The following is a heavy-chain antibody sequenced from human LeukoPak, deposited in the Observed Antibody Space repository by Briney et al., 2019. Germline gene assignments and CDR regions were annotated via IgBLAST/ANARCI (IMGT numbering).Heavy chain of an antibody. J-gene: IGHJ3*02. CDR2: ISNIGNT. CDR3: TRDSSALDT. V-gene: IGHV4-59*01. D-gene: IGHD2-15*01. CDR1: GASISSYF. Sequence: PSETLSLTCTVSGASISSYFWNWIRQSPGKGLEWIGYISNIGNTNYNPSLKSRVTISRDTSKTQFSLTLSSVTAADTAVYYCTRDSSALDTWGQGTIIPVSS.